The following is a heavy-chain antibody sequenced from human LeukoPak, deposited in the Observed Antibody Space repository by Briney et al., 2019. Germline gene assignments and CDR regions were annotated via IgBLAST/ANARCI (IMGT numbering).Heavy chain of an antibody. J-gene: IGHJ5*02. CDR2: IYYSGST. D-gene: IGHD3-10*01. CDR1: GYSISSGYY. V-gene: IGHV4-61*01. CDR3: ARGLLWFGELPNWFDP. Sequence: PSETLSLTCTVSGYSISSGYYWGWIRQPPGKGLEWIGYIYYSGSTNYNPSLKSRVTISVDTSKNQFSLKLSSVTAADTAVYYCARGLLWFGELPNWFDPWGQGTLVTVSS.